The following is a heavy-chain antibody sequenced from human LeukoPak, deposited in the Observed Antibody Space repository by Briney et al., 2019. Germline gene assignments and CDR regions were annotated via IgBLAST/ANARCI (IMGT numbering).Heavy chain of an antibody. V-gene: IGHV4-59*11. CDR1: GDSTNTHF. D-gene: IGHD4-17*01. J-gene: IGHJ4*02. CDR2: IYYTGTT. CDR3: ASKSTDHGELRFDY. Sequence: SETLSLTCTISGDSTNTHFWSWIRQPPGKGLEWIGYIYYTGTTNYNPSLKSRVTISVDTSKNRFSLKVSSVTAADTGVYYCASKSTDHGELRFDYWGQGTLVTVSS.